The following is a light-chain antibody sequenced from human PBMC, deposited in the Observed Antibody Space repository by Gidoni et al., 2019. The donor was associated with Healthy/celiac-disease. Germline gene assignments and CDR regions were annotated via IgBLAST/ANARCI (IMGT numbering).Light chain of an antibody. CDR2: YKSDSDK. Sequence: QAVLTQPVSLSASPGASASLTCTSRSGINVGTYRIYWYQQKPGSPPQYLLRYKSDSDKQQGSGVPSRFSGSKDASANAGILLISGLQSEDEADYYCMIWHSSAWVFGGGTKLTVL. J-gene: IGLJ3*02. CDR3: MIWHSSAWV. CDR1: SGINVGTYR. V-gene: IGLV5-45*01.